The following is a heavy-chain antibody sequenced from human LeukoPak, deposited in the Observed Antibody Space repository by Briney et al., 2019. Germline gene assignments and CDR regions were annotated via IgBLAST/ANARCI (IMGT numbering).Heavy chain of an antibody. CDR1: GFTFSTYV. CDR2: ISGSSNYI. D-gene: IGHD5-18*01. J-gene: IGHJ4*02. Sequence: KPGGSLRLSCAASGFTFSTYVMNWVRQAPGKGLEWVSFISGSSNYIYYADSMKGRFTISRDNAKNSLYLQMNSLRAEDTAVYYCAREKDTSLAPYFDYWGQGTLVTVSS. V-gene: IGHV3-21*01. CDR3: AREKDTSLAPYFDY.